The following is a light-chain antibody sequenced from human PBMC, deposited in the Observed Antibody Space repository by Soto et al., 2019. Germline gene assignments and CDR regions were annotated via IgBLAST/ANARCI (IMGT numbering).Light chain of an antibody. CDR2: EVS. CDR3: SSYTGSSSVV. V-gene: IGLV2-14*01. J-gene: IGLJ2*01. CDR1: SSDIGAYNS. Sequence: QSALTQPASVSGSPGQSVTISCTGTSSDIGAYNSVSWYQQHPTKAPKLMIYEVSFRPSGVSNRFSGSKSGNTASLTISGLQAEDEADYYCSSYTGSSSVVFGGGTKLTVL.